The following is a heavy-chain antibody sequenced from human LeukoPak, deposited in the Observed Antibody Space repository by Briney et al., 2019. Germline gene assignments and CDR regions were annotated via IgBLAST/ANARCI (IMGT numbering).Heavy chain of an antibody. J-gene: IGHJ4*02. Sequence: ASVKVSCKACGYTFTGYYMHWVRQAPGQGLEWMGWIYPNSGATKYAQKFQGRVTMTRDTSISTAYMELSGLRSDDTAVYYCGTLLSNGPFDYWGQGSLVTVSS. CDR2: IYPNSGAT. V-gene: IGHV1-2*02. CDR3: GTLLSNGPFDY. CDR1: GYTFTGYY.